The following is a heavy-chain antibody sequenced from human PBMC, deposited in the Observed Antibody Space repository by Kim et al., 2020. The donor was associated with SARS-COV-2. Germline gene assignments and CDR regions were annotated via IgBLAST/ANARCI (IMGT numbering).Heavy chain of an antibody. CDR1: GGSISSSSYY. J-gene: IGHJ4*01. Sequence: SETLSLTCTVSGGSISSSSYYWGWIRQPPGKGLEWIGSIYYSWSTYYNPSLKSRVTISVDTSKNQFSLKLSSVTAADTAVYYCARHLYSSGWHNFDYWG. D-gene: IGHD6-19*01. V-gene: IGHV4-39*01. CDR3: ARHLYSSGWHNFDY. CDR2: IYYSWST.